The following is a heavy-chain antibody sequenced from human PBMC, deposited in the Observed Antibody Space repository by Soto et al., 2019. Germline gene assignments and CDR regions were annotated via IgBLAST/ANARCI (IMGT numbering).Heavy chain of an antibody. J-gene: IGHJ6*02. CDR2: ISAYNGNT. V-gene: IGHV1-18*04. CDR1: GYTFTSYG. D-gene: IGHD3-3*01. CDR3: AVNYDFWSGTDHYYYGMDV. Sequence: QVPLVQSGAEVKKPGASVKVSCKASGYTFTSYGISWVRQAPGQGLEWMGWISAYNGNTNYAQKLQGRVTMTTDTSTSTAYMEPRSLRSDDTAVYYCAVNYDFWSGTDHYYYGMDVWGQGTTVTVSS.